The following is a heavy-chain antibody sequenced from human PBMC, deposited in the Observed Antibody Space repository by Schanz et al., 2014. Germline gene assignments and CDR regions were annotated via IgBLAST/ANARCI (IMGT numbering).Heavy chain of an antibody. CDR3: ARDKVTTLGYYGMDV. D-gene: IGHD3-10*02. V-gene: IGHV4-61*08. Sequence: QVQLQESGPRLVKPSQTLSLTCTVAGGSIKRGDTYWNWIRQPPGKGLEWIGYVYYTGSTTYNPSLKRRVTISVVPSKRQFSLKLSSVTAADTAVYYCARDKVTTLGYYGMDVWGQGTTVTVSS. CDR2: VYYTGST. J-gene: IGHJ6*02. CDR1: GGSIKRGDTY.